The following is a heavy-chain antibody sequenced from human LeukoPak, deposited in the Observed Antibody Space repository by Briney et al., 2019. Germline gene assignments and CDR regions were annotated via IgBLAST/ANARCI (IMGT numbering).Heavy chain of an antibody. CDR2: IYNSGST. CDR1: GGSVSDNNFF. CDR3: AGLEAHRPLDY. V-gene: IGHV4-61*01. J-gene: IGHJ4*01. Sequence: SETLSLTCTVSGGSVSDNNFFWNWIRQPPGKGLEWIGYIYNSGSTNYNPALNSRVTISVDTSNNQFSLKLSSVIAADTAVYYCAGLEAHRPLDYWGQEPWSSSPQ.